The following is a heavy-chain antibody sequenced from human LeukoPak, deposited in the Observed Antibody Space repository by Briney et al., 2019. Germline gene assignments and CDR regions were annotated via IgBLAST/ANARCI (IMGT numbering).Heavy chain of an antibody. J-gene: IGHJ2*01. D-gene: IGHD1-14*01. V-gene: IGHV4-4*02. Sequence: SGTLSLNCAVSGGSISSSNWWTWVRQPPGKGLEWIGEIYHSGSTDYNPSLKSRVTISLDKSNNQFSLKLTSVTAADTAVYYCPKNHHVRYWYFDLWGRGTLVTVSS. CDR1: GGSISSSNW. CDR2: IYHSGST. CDR3: PKNHHVRYWYFDL.